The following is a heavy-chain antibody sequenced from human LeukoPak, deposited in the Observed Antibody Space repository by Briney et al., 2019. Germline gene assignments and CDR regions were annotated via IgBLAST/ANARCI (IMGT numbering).Heavy chain of an antibody. CDR1: GGSISSSSYY. CDR2: IYYSGST. J-gene: IGHJ4*02. CDR3: ARVPLYSSGWTHDY. V-gene: IGHV4-39*07. Sequence: SETLSLTCTVSGGSISSSSYYWGWIRQPPGKGLEWIGSIYYSGSTYYNPSLKSRVTISVDTSKNQFSLKLTSVTAADTAVYYCARVPLYSSGWTHDYWGQGTLVTVSS. D-gene: IGHD6-19*01.